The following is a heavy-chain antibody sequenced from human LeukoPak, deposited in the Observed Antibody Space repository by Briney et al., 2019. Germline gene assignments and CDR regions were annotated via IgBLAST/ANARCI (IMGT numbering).Heavy chain of an antibody. V-gene: IGHV5-51*01. Sequence: GGSLRLSCKGSGYSFTSYWIGWVRQMPGKGLEWMGFIYPGDSDTRYSPSFQGQVTISADKSISTAYLQRSSLKASDTAMYYCARLVPIVVVPAADNWFDPWGQGTLVTVSS. CDR3: ARLVPIVVVPAADNWFDP. CDR2: IYPGDSDT. D-gene: IGHD2-2*01. J-gene: IGHJ5*02. CDR1: GYSFTSYW.